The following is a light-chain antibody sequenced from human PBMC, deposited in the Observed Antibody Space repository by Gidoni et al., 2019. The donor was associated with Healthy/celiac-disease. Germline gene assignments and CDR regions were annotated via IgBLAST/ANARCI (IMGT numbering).Light chain of an antibody. V-gene: IGKV1-16*02. CDR2: AAS. CDR1: QCISNY. J-gene: IGKJ1*01. CDR3: QQYNSYPWT. Sequence: DIQMTQSPSSLSASVGDRVTITCRASQCISNYLAWFQQKPGKAPKSLIYAASSLQSGVPSKISGSGSGTDFTLTISSQQPEDFATYYCQQYNSYPWTFGQGTKVEIK.